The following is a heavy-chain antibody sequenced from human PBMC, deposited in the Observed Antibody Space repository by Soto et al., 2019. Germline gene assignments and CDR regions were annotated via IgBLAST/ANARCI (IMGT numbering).Heavy chain of an antibody. D-gene: IGHD6-13*01. CDR3: ARGGSSWYSYYYGMDV. CDR2: ISAYNGNT. CDR1: GYTFTSYG. Sequence: EASVKVSCKASGYTFTSYGISWVRQAPGQGLEWMGWISAYNGNTNYAQKLQGRVTMTTDTSTSTAYMELRSLRSDDTAVYYCARGGSSWYSYYYGMDVWGQGTTVTVSS. J-gene: IGHJ6*02. V-gene: IGHV1-18*04.